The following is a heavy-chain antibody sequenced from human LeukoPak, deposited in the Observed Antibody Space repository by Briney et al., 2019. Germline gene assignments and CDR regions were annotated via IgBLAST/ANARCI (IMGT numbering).Heavy chain of an antibody. J-gene: IGHJ4*02. V-gene: IGHV3-53*04. CDR1: GFTVSSNY. CDR2: IYSGGST. D-gene: IGHD2-2*01. Sequence: GGSLRLSCAASGFTVSSNYMSWVRQAPGKGLEWISVIYSGGSTYYADSVKGRFTISRHNSKNTLYLQMDSLRAEDTAVYYCARAVGYEGNMYYFDYWGQGTLVTVSS. CDR3: ARAVGYEGNMYYFDY.